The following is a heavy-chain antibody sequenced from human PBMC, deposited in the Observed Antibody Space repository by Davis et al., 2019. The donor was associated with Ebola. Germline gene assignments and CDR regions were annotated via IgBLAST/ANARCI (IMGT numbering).Heavy chain of an antibody. Sequence: PSETLSLTCAVYGGSFSGYYWSWIRQPPGKGLEWIGEINHSGSTNYNPSLKSRVTISVDTSKNQFSLKLSSVTAADTAVYYCASLSGVVIPLDYWGQGTLVTVSS. CDR2: INHSGST. J-gene: IGHJ4*02. D-gene: IGHD3-3*01. CDR3: ASLSGVVIPLDY. V-gene: IGHV4-34*01. CDR1: GGSFSGYY.